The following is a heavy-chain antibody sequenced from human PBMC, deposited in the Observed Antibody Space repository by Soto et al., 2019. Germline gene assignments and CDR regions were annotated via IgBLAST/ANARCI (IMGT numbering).Heavy chain of an antibody. Sequence: ASVKVSCKASGYTFTSYAMHWVRQAPGQRLEWMGWINAGNGNTKYSQKFQGRVTITRDTSASTAYMELSSLRSEDTAVYYCARSVAVAADFDYWGQGTLVTVSS. J-gene: IGHJ4*02. CDR2: INAGNGNT. V-gene: IGHV1-3*01. CDR1: GYTFTSYA. CDR3: ARSVAVAADFDY. D-gene: IGHD6-19*01.